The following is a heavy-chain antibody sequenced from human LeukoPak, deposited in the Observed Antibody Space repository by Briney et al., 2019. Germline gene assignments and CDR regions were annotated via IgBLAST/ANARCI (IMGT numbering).Heavy chain of an antibody. V-gene: IGHV3-48*01. D-gene: IGHD3-22*01. Sequence: GGSLTLSCAASGFTFSSYSMNWVRQAPGKGLAGVSYISSSSSSMYYADSVKGRFTISRDNARSSLYLQMNSLRAEDTAVYYCARQNGAGYYYYFDSWGQGTLVTVSS. CDR2: ISSSSSSM. J-gene: IGHJ4*02. CDR1: GFTFSSYS. CDR3: ARQNGAGYYYYFDS.